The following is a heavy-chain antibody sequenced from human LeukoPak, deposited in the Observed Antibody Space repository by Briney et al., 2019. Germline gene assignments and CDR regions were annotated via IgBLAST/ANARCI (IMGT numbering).Heavy chain of an antibody. D-gene: IGHD6-19*01. CDR1: GFTFSSYA. Sequence: GTLSLTCAASGFTFSSYAMSWVRQAPGKGLEWVSVISGSGGSTYYADSVKGRFTISRDNSKNTLYLQMNSLRAEDTAVYYCAKAVAGTFDYWGQGTLVTVSS. J-gene: IGHJ4*02. CDR3: AKAVAGTFDY. V-gene: IGHV3-23*01. CDR2: ISGSGGST.